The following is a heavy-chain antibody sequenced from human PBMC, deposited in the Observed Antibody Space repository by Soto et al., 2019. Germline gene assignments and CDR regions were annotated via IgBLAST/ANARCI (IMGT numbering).Heavy chain of an antibody. V-gene: IGHV1-69*06. D-gene: IGHD3-10*01. CDR1: GGTVSSYA. Sequence: QVQLVQSGAEVKKPGSSVKVSCKASGGTVSSYAISWVRQAPGQGLEWMGGIIPIFGTANYAQKFQGRVTITADKSTSTAYMELSSLRSEDTAVYYCARAPVGYYGSGSFDYWGQGTLVTVSS. J-gene: IGHJ4*02. CDR2: IIPIFGTA. CDR3: ARAPVGYYGSGSFDY.